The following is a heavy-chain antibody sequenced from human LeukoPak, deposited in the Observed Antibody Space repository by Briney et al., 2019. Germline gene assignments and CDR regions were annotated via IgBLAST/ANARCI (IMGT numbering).Heavy chain of an antibody. J-gene: IGHJ4*02. Sequence: ASVKVSCKASGYTFTGYYMHWVRQAPGQGLEWMGWINPNSGGTNYAQKFQGRVTMTRDTSISTAYMDLSRLRSDDTAVYYCARVGIAAAIADYWGQGTVVTASS. CDR1: GYTFTGYY. V-gene: IGHV1-2*02. D-gene: IGHD6-13*01. CDR3: ARVGIAAAIADY. CDR2: INPNSGGT.